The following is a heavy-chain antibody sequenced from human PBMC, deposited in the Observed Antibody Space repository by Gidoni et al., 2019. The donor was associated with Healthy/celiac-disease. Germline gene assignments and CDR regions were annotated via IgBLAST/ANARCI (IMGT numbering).Heavy chain of an antibody. Sequence: QVQLQQWGAGLLKPSETLSLTCAVSGGSFSGYYCSWIRQPPGKGLEWIGEINHSGSTNYNPSLKSRVTISVDTSKNQFSLKLSSVTAADTAVYYCARWGFEYSSSSNAFDIWGQGTMVTVSS. CDR2: INHSGST. D-gene: IGHD6-6*01. CDR3: ARWGFEYSSSSNAFDI. J-gene: IGHJ3*02. CDR1: GGSFSGYY. V-gene: IGHV4-34*01.